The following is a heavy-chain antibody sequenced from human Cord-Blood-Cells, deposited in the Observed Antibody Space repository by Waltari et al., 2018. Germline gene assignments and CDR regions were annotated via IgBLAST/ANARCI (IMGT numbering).Heavy chain of an antibody. D-gene: IGHD1-26*01. CDR1: GFTFDDYA. CDR2: IIWKSGSI. Sequence: EVQLVESGGGLVQPGRSLRLSCAASGFTFDDYAMHWVRQAPGKGRERVSGIIWKSGSIGYADTMKGRFTISRENAKNSLYLQMNSLRAEDMALYYCAKVAGSGSYFDYWGQGTLVTVSS. CDR3: AKVAGSGSYFDY. J-gene: IGHJ4*02. V-gene: IGHV3-9*03.